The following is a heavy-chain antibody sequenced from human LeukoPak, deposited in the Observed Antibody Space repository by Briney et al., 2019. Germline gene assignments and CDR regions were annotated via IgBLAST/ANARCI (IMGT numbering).Heavy chain of an antibody. V-gene: IGHV1-18*01. D-gene: IGHD1-26*01. CDR3: ARGSGRHYYYYGMDV. CDR1: GYTFTSYG. J-gene: IGHJ6*02. CDR2: IGAYNGNT. Sequence: ASVKVSCKASGYTFTSYGISWVRQAPGQGLEWMGWIGAYNGNTNYAQKLQGRVTMTTDTSTSTAYMELRSLRSDDTAVYYCARGSGRHYYYYGMDVWGQGTTVTVSS.